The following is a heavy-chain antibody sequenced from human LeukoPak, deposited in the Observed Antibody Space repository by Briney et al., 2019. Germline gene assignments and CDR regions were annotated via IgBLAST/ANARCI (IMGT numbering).Heavy chain of an antibody. V-gene: IGHV4-38-2*01. Sequence: SETLSLTCAVSGYSISSGYYWGWIRQPPGKGLEWIGSIYHSGSTYYNPSLKSRVTISVDTSKNQFSLKLSSVTAADTAVYYCARLEAVTGTDYWGQGTLVTVSS. J-gene: IGHJ4*02. CDR3: ARLEAVTGTDY. CDR2: IYHSGST. D-gene: IGHD6-19*01. CDR1: GYSISSGYY.